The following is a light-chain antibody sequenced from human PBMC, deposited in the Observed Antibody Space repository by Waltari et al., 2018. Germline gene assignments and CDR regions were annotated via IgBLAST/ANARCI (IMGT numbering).Light chain of an antibody. CDR1: QDITTS. J-gene: IGKJ2*01. CDR2: DAS. Sequence: DIQLTQSPSSLSAAVGDRVTITCQATQDITTSLSWFHQKPGKAPQLLIYDASSLQAGVPSMFSGTGSGTAFTFTITSLQPEDSATYYCQHYHSRPYTFGRGAKLQIK. V-gene: IGKV1-33*01. CDR3: QHYHSRPYT.